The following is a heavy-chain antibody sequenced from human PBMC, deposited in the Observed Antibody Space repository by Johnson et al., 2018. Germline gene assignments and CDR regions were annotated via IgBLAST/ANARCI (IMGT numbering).Heavy chain of an antibody. CDR1: GFTFSSYG. CDR2: IWYDGSNK. CDR3: ARDKGSGSYSGPSF. D-gene: IGHD3-10*01. V-gene: IGHV3-33*01. J-gene: IGHJ3*01. Sequence: GGVVQPGRSLRLSCSASGFTFSSYGMHWVRQAPGKGLEWVAVIWYDGSNKFYTDSVKGRFTISRDNSKNTLYLQMNSLRAEDTAVYYCARDKGSGSYSGPSFWGQGTMVTVAS.